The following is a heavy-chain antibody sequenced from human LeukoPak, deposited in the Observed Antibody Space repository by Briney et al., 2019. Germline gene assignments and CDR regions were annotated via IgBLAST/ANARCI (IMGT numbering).Heavy chain of an antibody. Sequence: SETLSLTCTVSGGSISSSYWSWIRQPPGKGLEWIGYIYYSGSTNYNPSLKSRVTIPVDTSKNQFSPKLSSVTAADTAVYYCARSHDFWSGYRFDPWGQGTLVTVSS. CDR3: ARSHDFWSGYRFDP. CDR1: GGSISSSY. CDR2: IYYSGST. D-gene: IGHD3-3*01. J-gene: IGHJ5*02. V-gene: IGHV4-59*01.